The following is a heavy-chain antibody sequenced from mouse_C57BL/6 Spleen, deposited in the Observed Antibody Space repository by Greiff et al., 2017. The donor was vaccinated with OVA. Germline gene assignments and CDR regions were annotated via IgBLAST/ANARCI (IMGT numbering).Heavy chain of an antibody. V-gene: IGHV1-80*01. Sequence: QVQLQQSGAELVKPGASVKISCKASGYAFSSYWMNWVKQRPGKGLEWIGQIYPGDGDTNYNGKFKGKATLTADKSSSTADMQISSLTSEDSAVYFCAREDYDGSSSFDYWGQGTTLTVSS. CDR3: AREDYDGSSSFDY. CDR2: IYPGDGDT. D-gene: IGHD1-1*01. CDR1: GYAFSSYW. J-gene: IGHJ2*01.